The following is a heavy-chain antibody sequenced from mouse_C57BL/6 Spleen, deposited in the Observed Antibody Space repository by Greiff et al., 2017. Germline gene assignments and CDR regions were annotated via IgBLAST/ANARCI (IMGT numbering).Heavy chain of an antibody. Sequence: QVQLQQSGAELMKPGASVKLSCKATGYTFTGYWIEWVKQRPGHGLEWIGEILPGSGSTNYNEKFKGKAKFTADTSSNTAYMQLSSLTTEDSAIYYCARWDITTVVGEGYFDYWGQGTTLTVSS. J-gene: IGHJ2*01. CDR1: GYTFTGYW. CDR2: ILPGSGST. CDR3: ARWDITTVVGEGYFDY. V-gene: IGHV1-9*01. D-gene: IGHD1-1*01.